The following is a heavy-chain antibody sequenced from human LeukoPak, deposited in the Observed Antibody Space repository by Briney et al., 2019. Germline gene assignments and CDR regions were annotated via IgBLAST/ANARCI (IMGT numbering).Heavy chain of an antibody. CDR2: IHYSGST. D-gene: IGHD5-24*01. CDR3: ARERDGYNPFDY. V-gene: IGHV4-59*01. CDR1: GGSFSDYY. Sequence: PSETLSLTCAVYGGSFSDYYWSWIRQPPGKGQGLIGYIHYSGSTNYNPSLKSRVTISADTSKNQFSLKLSSVTAADTAVYYCARERDGYNPFDYWGQGTLVTVSS. J-gene: IGHJ4*02.